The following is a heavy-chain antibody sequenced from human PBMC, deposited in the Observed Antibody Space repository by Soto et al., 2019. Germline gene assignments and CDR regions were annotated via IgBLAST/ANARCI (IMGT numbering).Heavy chain of an antibody. V-gene: IGHV4-39*01. CDR2: IYYSGST. CDR1: GGSISSSSYY. D-gene: IGHD3-9*01. Sequence: SETLSLTCTVSGGSISSSSYYWGWIRQPPGKGLEWIGSIYYSGSTYYNPSLKSRVTISVDTSKNQFSLKLSSVTAADTAVYYCARGADKRFVLRYFDWLLPFDYWGQGTLVTVSS. J-gene: IGHJ4*02. CDR3: ARGADKRFVLRYFDWLLPFDY.